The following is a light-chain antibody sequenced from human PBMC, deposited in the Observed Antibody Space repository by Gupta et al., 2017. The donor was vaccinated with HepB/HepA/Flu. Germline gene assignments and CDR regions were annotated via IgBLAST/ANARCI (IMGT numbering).Light chain of an antibody. V-gene: IGKV2-30*02. CDR2: RAS. CDR1: QSLVHSDGKTY. CDR3: MQGTHRPRT. Sequence: DVVMTQSPLSLPVTLGQPASISCRSNQSLVHSDGKTYLNWFHQRPGQSPRRLIYRASDRDSGVPDRFSGSGSGTDFTLKISRVEAEDVGIYYCMQGTHRPRTFGQGTKVEIK. J-gene: IGKJ1*01.